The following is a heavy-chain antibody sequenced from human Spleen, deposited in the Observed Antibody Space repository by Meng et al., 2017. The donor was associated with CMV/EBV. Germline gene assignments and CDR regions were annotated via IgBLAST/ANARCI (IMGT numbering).Heavy chain of an antibody. CDR1: GFSFSSYS. D-gene: IGHD3-16*01. CDR3: ARADLLGAFDI. CDR2: IYNGGSST. J-gene: IGHJ3*02. V-gene: IGHV3-23*03. Sequence: GGSLRLSCAASGFSFSSYSMNWVRQAPGKGLEWVSVIYNGGSSTYYADSVKGRFTISRDNSKNTLYLQMNSLRAEDTAVYYCARADLLGAFDIWGQGTMVTVSS.